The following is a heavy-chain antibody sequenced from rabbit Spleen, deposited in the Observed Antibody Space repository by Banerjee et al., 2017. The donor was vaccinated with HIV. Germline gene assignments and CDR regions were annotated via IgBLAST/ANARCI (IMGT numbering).Heavy chain of an antibody. J-gene: IGHJ6*01. CDR2: IDVGSSDFT. Sequence: QSLVESGGDLVKPGAALTLTCTASGGSFSFNSYMSWFRQAPGKGLEWIACIDVGSSDFTYFASWAKGRFTISKTSSTTVTLQMTSLTAADTATYFCARDAGSSFSSYGMDLWGQGTLVTVS. CDR1: GGSFSFNSY. CDR3: ARDAGSSFSSYGMDL. V-gene: IGHV1S40*01. D-gene: IGHD8-1*01.